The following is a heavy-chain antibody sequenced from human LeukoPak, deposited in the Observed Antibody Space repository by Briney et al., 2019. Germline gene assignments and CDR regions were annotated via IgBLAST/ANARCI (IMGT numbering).Heavy chain of an antibody. J-gene: IGHJ4*02. CDR2: IYYSGST. CDR1: GGSISSSSYY. CDR3: ASLGYCSGGSCYSGEEWYFDY. Sequence: SETLSLTCTVSGGSISSSSYYWGWIRQPPGKGLEWIGSIYYSGSTYYNPSLKSRVTISVDTSKNQFSLKLSSVTAADTAVYYCASLGYCSGGSCYSGEEWYFDYWGQGTLVTVSS. D-gene: IGHD2-15*01. V-gene: IGHV4-39*01.